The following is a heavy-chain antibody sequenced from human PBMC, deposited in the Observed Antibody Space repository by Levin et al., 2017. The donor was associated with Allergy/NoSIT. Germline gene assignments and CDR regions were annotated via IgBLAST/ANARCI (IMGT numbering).Heavy chain of an antibody. CDR1: GFTFSSYA. D-gene: IGHD3-16*01. CDR3: ARRLGGCFDY. Sequence: GESLKISCAASGFTFSSYAMHWVRQAPGKGLEYVSAISSNGGSTYYANSVKGRFTISRDNSKNTLYLQMGSLRAEDMAVYYCARRLGGCFDYWGQGTLVSVSS. CDR2: ISSNGGST. J-gene: IGHJ4*02. V-gene: IGHV3-64*01.